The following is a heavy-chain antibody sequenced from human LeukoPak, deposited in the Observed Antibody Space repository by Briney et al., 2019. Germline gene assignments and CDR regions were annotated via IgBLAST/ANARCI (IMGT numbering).Heavy chain of an antibody. CDR2: ISWNSGSI. Sequence: GGSLRLSCAASGFTFSSYWMSWVRQAPGKGLEWVSGISWNSGSIGYADSVKGRFTISRDNAKNSLYLQMNSLRAEDTAVYYCARDNDSRDPPHFDYWGQGTLVTVSS. CDR3: ARDNDSRDPPHFDY. V-gene: IGHV3-48*01. CDR1: GFTFSSYW. D-gene: IGHD3-16*01. J-gene: IGHJ4*02.